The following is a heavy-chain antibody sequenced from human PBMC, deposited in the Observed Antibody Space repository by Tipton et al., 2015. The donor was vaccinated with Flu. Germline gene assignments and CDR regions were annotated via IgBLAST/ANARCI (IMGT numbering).Heavy chain of an antibody. V-gene: IGHV4-59*12. Sequence: TLSLTCAVYGGSFSGYYWSWIRQPPGKGLEWIGYIYYSGSTNYNPSLKSRVTISVDTSKNQFSLKLSSVTAADTAVYYCASQMTTVTTLNWFDPWGQGTLVTVSS. J-gene: IGHJ5*02. D-gene: IGHD4-11*01. CDR1: GGSFSGYY. CDR3: ASQMTTVTTLNWFDP. CDR2: IYYSGST.